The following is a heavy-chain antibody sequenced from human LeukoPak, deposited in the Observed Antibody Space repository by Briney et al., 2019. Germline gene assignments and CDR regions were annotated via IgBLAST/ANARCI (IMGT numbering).Heavy chain of an antibody. CDR3: ARDTYNSGWCSDY. CDR2: ISTYNGNT. D-gene: IGHD6-19*01. Sequence: GASVKVSCKTSGYTFTSYGISWVRHAPGHGLEWMGWISTYNGNTNYAQNLQGRVIMTTDTSPSTAYMELRSPTSAATDVYSCARDTYNSGWCSDYWGQGTLVTVSS. J-gene: IGHJ4*02. V-gene: IGHV1-18*01. CDR1: GYTFTSYG.